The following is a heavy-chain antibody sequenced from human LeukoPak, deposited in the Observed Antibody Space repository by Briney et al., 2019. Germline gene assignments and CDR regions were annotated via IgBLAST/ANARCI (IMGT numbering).Heavy chain of an antibody. V-gene: IGHV3-23*01. CDR2: ISGSDDGT. CDR1: GFIMKTDA. Sequence: GGSLRLSCVASGFIMKTDAMIWVRQAPGKGLEWASTISGSDDGTYYTDSVKGRFTISRDDSKNTLYLQMNSLRAEDTAIYYCAKHSGWYFYDYWGQGSQVTVSS. CDR3: AKHSGWYFYDY. D-gene: IGHD6-19*01. J-gene: IGHJ4*02.